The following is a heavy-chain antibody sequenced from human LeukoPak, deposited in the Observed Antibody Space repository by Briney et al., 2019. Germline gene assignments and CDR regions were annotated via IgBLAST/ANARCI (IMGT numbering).Heavy chain of an antibody. J-gene: IGHJ3*02. D-gene: IGHD1-26*01. V-gene: IGHV2-70*01. CDR2: IDWDDDK. Sequence: SGPALVKPTQTLTLTCTFSGFSLSPSGRCVSWIRQPPGKALEWLTHIDWDDDKYYSTSRKTRLTISKDTSKNQVVLTMTNMDPVDTATYYCARMSGELLQSFDIRGQGTMVTVSS. CDR1: GFSLSPSGRC. CDR3: ARMSGELLQSFDI.